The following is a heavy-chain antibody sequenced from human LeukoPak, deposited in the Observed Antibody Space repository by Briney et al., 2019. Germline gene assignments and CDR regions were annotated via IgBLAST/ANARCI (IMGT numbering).Heavy chain of an antibody. Sequence: ASVKVSSKASGYTFTSYDFNWVRQATGQRPEWMGWMSPNSGDTGYAQKFQDRVTMTRNTSISTAYMELSSLRSDDTAVYYCARGPPNWGYDYWGPGTLVTVSS. V-gene: IGHV1-8*01. J-gene: IGHJ4*02. D-gene: IGHD7-27*01. CDR3: ARGPPNWGYDY. CDR2: MSPNSGDT. CDR1: GYTFTSYD.